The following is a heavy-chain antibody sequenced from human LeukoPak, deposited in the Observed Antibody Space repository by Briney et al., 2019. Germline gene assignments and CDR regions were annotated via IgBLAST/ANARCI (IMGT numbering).Heavy chain of an antibody. CDR3: ARQKRYSGSYFDY. J-gene: IGHJ4*02. Sequence: KSSETLSLTCAVYGGSFSGYYWSWIRQPPGKGLEWIGEINHSGSTYYNPSLKSRVTISVDTSKNQFSLKLSSVTAADTAVYYCARQKRYSGSYFDYWGQGTLVTVSS. V-gene: IGHV4-34*01. CDR1: GGSFSGYY. D-gene: IGHD1-26*01. CDR2: INHSGST.